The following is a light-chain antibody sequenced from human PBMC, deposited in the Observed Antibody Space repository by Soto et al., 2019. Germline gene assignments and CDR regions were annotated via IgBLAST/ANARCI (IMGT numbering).Light chain of an antibody. Sequence: EIVLTQSPGTLSLSPGERATLSCRASQTVGNNYLDWYQQKPGQAPRLLIYGASSRATVIPDRFSGSGSGTDFTHTISRLEPEDFAVYYCRQSATSPRTFGQRTKVEIK. CDR3: RQSATSPRT. V-gene: IGKV3-20*01. CDR2: GAS. J-gene: IGKJ1*01. CDR1: QTVGNNY.